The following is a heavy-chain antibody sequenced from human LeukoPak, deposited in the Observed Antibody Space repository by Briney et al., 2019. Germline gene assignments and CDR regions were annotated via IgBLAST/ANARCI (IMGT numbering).Heavy chain of an antibody. D-gene: IGHD2-2*01. CDR2: INPNSGGT. V-gene: IGHV1-2*06. CDR3: ARDPPNCSSTSCYGSGAFDI. Sequence: GASVKVSCKASGYTFTGYYMHWVRQAPGQGLEWMGRINPNSGGTNYAQKFRGRVTMTRDTSTSTVYMELSSLGSEDTAVYYCARDPPNCSSTSCYGSGAFDIWGQGTMVTVSS. CDR1: GYTFTGYY. J-gene: IGHJ3*02.